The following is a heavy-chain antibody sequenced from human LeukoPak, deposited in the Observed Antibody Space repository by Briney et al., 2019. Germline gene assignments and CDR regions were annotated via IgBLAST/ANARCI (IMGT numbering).Heavy chain of an antibody. CDR1: GFTFSDYY. CDR3: VRDVSSSATFDY. V-gene: IGHV3-11*01. CDR2: ISSSGSTI. Sequence: GSLRLSCAVSGFTFSDYYMSWLRQAPGKGLEWVSYISSSGSTIYYAASVKGRFTFSRDNAKNSLFLQMNSLRAEDTAVYYCVRDVSSSATFDYWGQGTLVTVSS. J-gene: IGHJ4*02. D-gene: IGHD6-6*01.